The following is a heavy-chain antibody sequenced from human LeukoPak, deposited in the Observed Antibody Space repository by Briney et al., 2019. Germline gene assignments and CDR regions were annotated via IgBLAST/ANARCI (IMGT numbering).Heavy chain of an antibody. Sequence: GGSLRLSCAASGFTFDDYAMHWVRQAPGKGLEWVSGISWNSGTIGYADSVKGRFIISRDNAKNSLYLQMNSLRAEDTAFYYCAKGFHIAVAGTPGDYWGQGTLVTVSS. J-gene: IGHJ4*02. CDR2: ISWNSGTI. CDR3: AKGFHIAVAGTPGDY. D-gene: IGHD6-19*01. CDR1: GFTFDDYA. V-gene: IGHV3-9*01.